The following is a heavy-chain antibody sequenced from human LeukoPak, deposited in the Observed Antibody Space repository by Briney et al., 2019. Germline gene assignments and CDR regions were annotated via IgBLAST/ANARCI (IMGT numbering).Heavy chain of an antibody. D-gene: IGHD4-11*01. J-gene: IGHJ4*02. V-gene: IGHV3-15*01. CDR1: GFSFNNAW. Sequence: GESLRLSCAASGFSFNNAWMSWARQTPGKGLEGVGRIKSKSGGGTTDYPAPVKGRFTISRDDSQTTLYLQMNSLKTEDTAVYYCTTLYSDYPAIFHFGGRGTLVTVSS. CDR3: TTLYSDYPAIFHF. CDR2: IKSKSGGGTT.